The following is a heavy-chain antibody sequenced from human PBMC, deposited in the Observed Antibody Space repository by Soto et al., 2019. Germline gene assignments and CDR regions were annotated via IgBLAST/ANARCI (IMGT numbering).Heavy chain of an antibody. V-gene: IGHV3-30*18. Sequence: QVQLVESGGGVVQPGRSLRLSCAASGFTFSSYGMHWVGQAPGKGLEWVAVISYDGSNKYYADSVKGRFTISRDNSTNSLYLQMNSLRAEDTAVYYCAKLVVAGVKNFDYWGQGALVTVSS. CDR2: ISYDGSNK. CDR3: AKLVVAGVKNFDY. D-gene: IGHD6-19*01. CDR1: GFTFSSYG. J-gene: IGHJ4*02.